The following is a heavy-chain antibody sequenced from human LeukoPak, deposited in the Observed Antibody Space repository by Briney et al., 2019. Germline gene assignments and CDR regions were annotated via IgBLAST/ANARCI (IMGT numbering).Heavy chain of an antibody. D-gene: IGHD6-13*01. CDR2: INHSGST. Sequence: SETLSLTCAVYGGSFSGYYWSWIRQPPGKGLEWIGEINHSGSTNYNPSLKSRVTISVDTSKNQFSLKLSSVTAADTAVYYCAREGRQKYSSSWYPRVDAFDIWGQGTMVTVSS. CDR3: AREGRQKYSSSWYPRVDAFDI. V-gene: IGHV4-34*01. CDR1: GGSFSGYY. J-gene: IGHJ3*02.